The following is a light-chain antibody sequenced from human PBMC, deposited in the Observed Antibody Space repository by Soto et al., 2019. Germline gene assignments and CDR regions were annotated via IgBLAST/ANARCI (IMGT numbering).Light chain of an antibody. CDR2: DAS. V-gene: IGKV1-5*01. Sequence: DIQMTQSPSTLSASVGDRVTITCRASQSINIWLAWYQQKAGKAPKLLIYDASTLENRVPLRFRGSGSGTEFTLTTSGLQPDDFATYYCQQYNTYSYTFGQGTKLEIK. J-gene: IGKJ2*01. CDR3: QQYNTYSYT. CDR1: QSINIW.